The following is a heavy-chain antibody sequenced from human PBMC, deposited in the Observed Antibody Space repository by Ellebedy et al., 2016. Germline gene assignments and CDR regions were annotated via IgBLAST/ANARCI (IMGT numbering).Heavy chain of an antibody. Sequence: SETLSLXXTVSGGSIRSRYYYWGWVRQPPGTALVWIGSLYYSETTYYNPSLKSRVTISLDTSRNQVSLSLNFVTAADTAVYYCARAHTYLDSRNFYLDYFDHWGQGTLVTVSS. CDR2: LYYSETT. CDR3: ARAHTYLDSRNFYLDYFDH. D-gene: IGHD3-22*01. V-gene: IGHV4-39*07. CDR1: GGSIRSRYYY. J-gene: IGHJ4*02.